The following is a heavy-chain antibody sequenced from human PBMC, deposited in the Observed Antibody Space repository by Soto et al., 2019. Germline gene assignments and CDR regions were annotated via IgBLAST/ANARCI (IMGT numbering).Heavy chain of an antibody. CDR1: GFTFSGYA. D-gene: IGHD3-10*01. Sequence: EVQLLDSGGGLVQPGGSLRLSCAASGFTFSGYALTWVRQAPGKGLEWVPAISGGGDATFYAGSVKGRFTISRDNSKNTLYLQMNTLRAEDTAVYYCARKVSGSTGRPDLWYFDLWGRGTLVTVSS. CDR2: ISGGGDAT. V-gene: IGHV3-23*01. J-gene: IGHJ2*01. CDR3: ARKVSGSTGRPDLWYFDL.